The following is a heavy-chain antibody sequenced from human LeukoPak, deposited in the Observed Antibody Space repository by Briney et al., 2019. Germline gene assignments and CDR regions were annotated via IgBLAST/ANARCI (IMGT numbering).Heavy chain of an antibody. CDR2: ITGSGGTT. D-gene: IGHD6-19*01. CDR1: GFTFSSFA. CDR3: ARGSSKNQYTSGWYHDC. Sequence: GGSLRLSCAASGFTFSSFAMSWVRQAPGKGLEWVSTITGSGGTTHYADSVKGRFTISRDNSKNTLFLQMNSQRVEDTAVYYCARGSSKNQYTSGWYHDCWGQGTLVTVSS. V-gene: IGHV3-23*01. J-gene: IGHJ4*02.